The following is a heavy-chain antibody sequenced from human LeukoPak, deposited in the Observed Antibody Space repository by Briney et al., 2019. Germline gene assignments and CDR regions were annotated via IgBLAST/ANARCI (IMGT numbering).Heavy chain of an antibody. J-gene: IGHJ4*02. CDR3: ARKYGSNAGYFDY. Sequence: SETLSLTCAVSGYSISTGYYWGWVRQPPGKGLEWIGNSYHSGTSYYSPSLKSRVSISVDTSKNQFSLKLRSVTAADTAVYYCARKYGSNAGYFDYWGRGALVTVSS. D-gene: IGHD4-23*01. CDR2: SYHSGTS. CDR1: GYSISTGYY. V-gene: IGHV4-38-2*01.